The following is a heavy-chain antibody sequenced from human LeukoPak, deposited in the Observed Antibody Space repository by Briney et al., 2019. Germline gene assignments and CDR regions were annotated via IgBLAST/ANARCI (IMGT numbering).Heavy chain of an antibody. CDR2: IWYDGSNK. CDR3: ARDSHGSGSYYDY. D-gene: IGHD3-10*01. J-gene: IGHJ4*02. CDR1: GFTFSSYG. Sequence: GRSLRLSCAASGFTFSSYGMHWVRQAPGKGLEWVAVIWYDGSNKYYADSVKGRFTISRDNSKNTPYLQMNSLRAEDTAVYYCARDSHGSGSYYDYWGQGTLVTVSS. V-gene: IGHV3-33*01.